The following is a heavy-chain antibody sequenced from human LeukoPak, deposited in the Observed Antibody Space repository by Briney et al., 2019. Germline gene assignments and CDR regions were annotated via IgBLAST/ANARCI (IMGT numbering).Heavy chain of an antibody. CDR2: ISSTGGTA. CDR3: ARDSRDYGDYGQTDY. J-gene: IGHJ4*02. Sequence: GGSLRLSCAASGFTFSSFGMSWVRQAPGKGLEWVSAISSTGGTAYYADSVKGRFTISRDNAKNSLYVQMNSLRAEDTAVYYCARDSRDYGDYGQTDYWGQGTLVTVSS. D-gene: IGHD4-17*01. CDR1: GFTFSSFG. V-gene: IGHV3-23*01.